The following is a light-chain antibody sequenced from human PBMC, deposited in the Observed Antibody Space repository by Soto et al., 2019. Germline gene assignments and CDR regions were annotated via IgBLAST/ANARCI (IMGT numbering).Light chain of an antibody. V-gene: IGKV3-15*01. CDR1: QRISND. Sequence: EVLMTQSPATLSVSPGERVILSCRASQRISNDLAWYQQKAGQAPSLLIYEASTRATGIPARFSGSGSGKEFTLTISSLQSEDFAVYFCQQYNNWRPWTFGQGTKVAIK. J-gene: IGKJ1*01. CDR3: QQYNNWRPWT. CDR2: EAS.